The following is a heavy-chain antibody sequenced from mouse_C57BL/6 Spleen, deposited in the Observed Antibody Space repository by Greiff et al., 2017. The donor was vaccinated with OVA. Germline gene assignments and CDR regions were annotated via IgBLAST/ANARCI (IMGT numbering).Heavy chain of an antibody. D-gene: IGHD1-1*01. CDR2: ISSGSSTI. CDR3: ARYGSYFDY. V-gene: IGHV5-17*01. CDR1: GFTFSDYG. J-gene: IGHJ2*01. Sequence: EVQRVESVGGLVKPGGSLKLSCAASGFTFSDYGMHWVRQAPEKGLEWVAYISSGSSTIYYADTVKGRFTISRDNAKNTLFLQMTSLRSEDTAMYYCARYGSYFDYWGQGTTLTVSS.